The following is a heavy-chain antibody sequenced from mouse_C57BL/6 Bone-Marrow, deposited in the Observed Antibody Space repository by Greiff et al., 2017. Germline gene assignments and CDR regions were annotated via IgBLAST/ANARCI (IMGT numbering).Heavy chain of an antibody. V-gene: IGHV10-3*01. CDR2: IRSKSSNYAK. CDR1: GFTFNTYA. D-gene: IGHD1-1*01. Sequence: EVKLVESGGGLVQPKGSLKLSCAASGFTFNTYAMHWVRQAPGKGLEWVARIRSKSSNYAKYYADSVKDRFTISRDDSQSMLYLQMNNLKTEDTAMYYCVRANYYGSSYWYFDVWGTGTTVTVSS. CDR3: VRANYYGSSYWYFDV. J-gene: IGHJ1*03.